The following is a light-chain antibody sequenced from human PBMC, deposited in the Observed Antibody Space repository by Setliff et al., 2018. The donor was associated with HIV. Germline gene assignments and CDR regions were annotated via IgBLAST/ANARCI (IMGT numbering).Light chain of an antibody. CDR2: EVT. CDR1: SSDVGSYSL. CDR3: CSYAGTNMPYV. J-gene: IGLJ1*01. Sequence: ALAQPASASGLPGQSITISCTGTSSDVGSYSLVSWYQHHPGKAPKVMIYEVTKRPSGVSARFSGSKSGNTASLTISGLQAEDEADYYCCSYAGTNMPYVFGPGTKVTVL. V-gene: IGLV2-23*02.